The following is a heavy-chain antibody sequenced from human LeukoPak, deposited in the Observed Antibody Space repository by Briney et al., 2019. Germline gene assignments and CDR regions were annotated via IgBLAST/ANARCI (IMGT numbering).Heavy chain of an antibody. D-gene: IGHD6-13*01. CDR1: GFTFSSYG. Sequence: PGGSLRLSCAASGFTFSSYGMSWVRQAPGKGLEWVSVISGSGGTTYYADSVKGRFTISRDNSKNTLYLQMNSLRAEDTAVYYCAKQAAAGTLSPLGFWGQGTLVTVSS. CDR3: AKQAAAGTLSPLGF. CDR2: ISGSGGTT. J-gene: IGHJ4*02. V-gene: IGHV3-23*01.